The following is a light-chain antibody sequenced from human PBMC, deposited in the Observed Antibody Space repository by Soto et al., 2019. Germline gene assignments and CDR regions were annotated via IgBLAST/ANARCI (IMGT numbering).Light chain of an antibody. CDR2: GAA. J-gene: IGKJ3*01. Sequence: EIMMTQSPVTLSVSPGERATLSCRASQSVNSNLAWYQQKPGQAPRLLMYGAATRATGIPASFIGNGSGTEFTLTASSLQPEDFAVYYCQQYNNWPCTFGPGTKVDIK. V-gene: IGKV3-15*01. CDR3: QQYNNWPCT. CDR1: QSVNSN.